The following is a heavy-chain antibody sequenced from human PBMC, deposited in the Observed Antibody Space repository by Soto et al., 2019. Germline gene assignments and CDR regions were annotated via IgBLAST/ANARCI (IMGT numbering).Heavy chain of an antibody. D-gene: IGHD2-15*01. CDR3: ARCYCSVGSCYTCWHFDL. CDR1: GYTFNNYG. CDR2: IGPYNGNT. Sequence: QVQLVQSGAEVKKPGASVKVSCKASGYTFNNYGISWVRQAPGQGLEWMGWIGPYNGNTDHAQNFQGRVTTTTDTSTNTGYMELRSLRADDTALYYCARCYCSVGSCYTCWHFDLWGRGTLVTVSS. J-gene: IGHJ2*01. V-gene: IGHV1-18*01.